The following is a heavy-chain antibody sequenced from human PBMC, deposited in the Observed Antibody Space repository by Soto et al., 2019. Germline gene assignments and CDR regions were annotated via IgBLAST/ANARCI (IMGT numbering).Heavy chain of an antibody. CDR1: GGSISSYY. CDR3: ARQQLLPFYYSLDV. Sequence: SETLSLTCTVSGGSISSYYWSWIRQPPGKGLEYIGYIYYMGSTNYNPSLKSRVTMSVDTSRNQFSLKVNSVTAADTAVYYCARQQLLPFYYSLDVWGQGTTVTVSS. D-gene: IGHD6-13*01. J-gene: IGHJ6*02. V-gene: IGHV4-59*01. CDR2: IYYMGST.